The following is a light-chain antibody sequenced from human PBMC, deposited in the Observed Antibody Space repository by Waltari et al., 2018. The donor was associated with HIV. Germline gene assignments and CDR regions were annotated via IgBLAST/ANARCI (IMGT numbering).Light chain of an antibody. CDR3: QSYDSSLSGFVV. V-gene: IGLV1-40*01. CDR1: SSNIGAGYD. J-gene: IGLJ2*01. CDR2: GNT. Sequence: QSVLTQPPSVSGAPGQRVTISCTGSSSNIGAGYDVHWYQQLPGTAPKVLIYGNTNRPSGVPDRFSGSKSGTSASLAITGLQAEDEADYYCQSYDSSLSGFVVFGGGTKVTVI.